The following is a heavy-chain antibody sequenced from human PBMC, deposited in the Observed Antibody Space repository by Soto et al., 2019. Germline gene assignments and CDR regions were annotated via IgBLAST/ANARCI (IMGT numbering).Heavy chain of an antibody. CDR2: ISGSGGST. D-gene: IGHD3-22*01. CDR1: GFTFSSYA. CDR3: AKDLCNDSSGYCLYFDY. J-gene: IGHJ4*02. V-gene: IGHV3-23*01. Sequence: GGSLRLSCAASGFTFSSYAMSWVRQAPGKGLEWVSAISGSGGSTYYADSVKGRFTISRDNSKNTLYLQMNSLRAEDTAVYYCAKDLCNDSSGYCLYFDYWGQGTLVTVSS.